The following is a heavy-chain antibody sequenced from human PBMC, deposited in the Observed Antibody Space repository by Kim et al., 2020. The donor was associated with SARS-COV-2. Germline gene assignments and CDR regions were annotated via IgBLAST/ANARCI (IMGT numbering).Heavy chain of an antibody. J-gene: IGHJ5*02. D-gene: IGHD1-7*01. CDR1: GASITAYY. CDR2: VHYTGST. CDR3: AREGDWNYANWFDP. Sequence: SETLSLTCSVSGASITAYYWSWIRQPRGKGLEWIGYVHYTGSTNYNPSLESRVDMSVDTSKNQFSLRLTSVSAADTAVYYCAREGDWNYANWFDPWGQGALVTVSS. V-gene: IGHV4-59*13.